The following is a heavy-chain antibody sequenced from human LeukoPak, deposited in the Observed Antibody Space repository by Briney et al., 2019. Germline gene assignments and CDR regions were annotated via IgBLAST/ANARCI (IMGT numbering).Heavy chain of an antibody. CDR2: IGSSGSYI. V-gene: IGHV3-21*01. CDR1: GFTSSSYW. Sequence: GGSLRLSCAVSGFTSSSYWMGWVRQAPGKGLEWVSSIGSSGSYIYYADSLTGRFTISRDNAKNSLYLQMNSLRAEDTAMYYCARRATTERGHSYGLDFWGQGALVTVSS. J-gene: IGHJ4*02. D-gene: IGHD5-18*01. CDR3: ARRATTERGHSYGLDF.